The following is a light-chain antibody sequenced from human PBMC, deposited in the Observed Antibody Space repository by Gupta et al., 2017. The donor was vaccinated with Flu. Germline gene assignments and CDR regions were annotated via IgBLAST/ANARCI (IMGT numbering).Light chain of an antibody. J-gene: IGKJ5*01. CDR3: QQRGVWPPIT. V-gene: IGKV3-11*01. CDR1: QSVIDN. Sequence: EVVLTQSPATLSLSPGQRVTLSCRASQSVIDNIAWYQQKPGQSPTLLIYDASARATGIPARFSGSGSGTDFTLTINALEPEDFAVYYCQQRGVWPPITFGPGTRLDIK. CDR2: DAS.